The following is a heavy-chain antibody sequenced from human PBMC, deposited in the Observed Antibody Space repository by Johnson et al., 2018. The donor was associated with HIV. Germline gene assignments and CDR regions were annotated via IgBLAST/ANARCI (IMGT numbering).Heavy chain of an antibody. CDR1: GFTFSSYG. Sequence: QVQLVESGGGVVQPGGSLRLSCAASGFTFSSYGMPWVRQAPGKGLELVAFLRYDGSNKYYADSVKGRFTISRDNAKNSLYLQMNSLRAEDTAVYYCARDAKYYYDSSGYYYEHDAFDIWGQGTMVTVSS. CDR3: ARDAKYYYDSSGYYYEHDAFDI. J-gene: IGHJ3*02. V-gene: IGHV3-30*02. CDR2: LRYDGSNK. D-gene: IGHD3-22*01.